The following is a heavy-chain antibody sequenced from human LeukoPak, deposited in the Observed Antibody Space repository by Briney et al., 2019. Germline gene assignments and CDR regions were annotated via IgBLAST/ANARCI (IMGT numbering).Heavy chain of an antibody. J-gene: IGHJ6*02. CDR2: ISGSGGNT. CDR3: AKGADYYYYYGMDV. V-gene: IGHV3-23*01. D-gene: IGHD6-25*01. Sequence: GGSVRLSCAASGFTSSGYAMSWARQAPGKGLEWISAISGSGGNTYYADSVKGRFTISRDNSKNTLYVQMNSLRAEDTAVYYCAKGADYYYYYGMDVWGQGPTIPVTS. CDR1: GFTSSGYA.